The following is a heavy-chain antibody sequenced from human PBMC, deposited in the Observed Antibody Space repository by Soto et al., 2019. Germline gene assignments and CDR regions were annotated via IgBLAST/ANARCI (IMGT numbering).Heavy chain of an antibody. CDR2: INHSGST. Sequence: SETLSLTCAVYGVSFSGYYWSWIRQPPGKGLEWIGEINHSGSTNYNPSLKSRVTISVDTSKNQFSLKLSSVTAADTAVYYCARDTDFANYDFWSGYSRTDAFDIWGQGTMVTVSS. CDR3: ARDTDFANYDFWSGYSRTDAFDI. V-gene: IGHV4-34*01. D-gene: IGHD3-3*01. J-gene: IGHJ3*02. CDR1: GVSFSGYY.